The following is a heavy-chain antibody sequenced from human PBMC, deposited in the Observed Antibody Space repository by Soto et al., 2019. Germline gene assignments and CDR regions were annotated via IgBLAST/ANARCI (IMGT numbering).Heavy chain of an antibody. V-gene: IGHV4-39*01. CDR2: IYYSGST. CDR3: ARFLHCSSTSCYSDGWFDP. D-gene: IGHD2-2*01. CDR1: GGSISSSSYY. Sequence: QLQLQESDPGLVKPSETLSLTCTVSGGSISSSSYYWGWIRQPPGKGLEWIGSIYYSGSTYYNPSLKSRVTISVDTSKNQFSLKLSSVTAADTAVYYCARFLHCSSTSCYSDGWFDPWGQGTLVTVSS. J-gene: IGHJ5*02.